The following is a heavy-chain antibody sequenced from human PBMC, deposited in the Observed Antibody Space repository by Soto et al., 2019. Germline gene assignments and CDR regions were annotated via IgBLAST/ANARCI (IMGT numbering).Heavy chain of an antibody. V-gene: IGHV4-61*01. J-gene: IGHJ6*02. Sequence: PSETLSLTCTVSGGSVSSGSYYWSWIRQPPGKGLEWIGYIYYSGSTNYNPSLKSRVTISVDTSKNQCTWKLCSVTGATTAVYFWPGGSSWSYNGMDVWGQGTTVTVSS. CDR2: IYYSGST. CDR1: GGSVSSGSYY. CDR3: PGGSSWSYNGMDV. D-gene: IGHD6-13*01.